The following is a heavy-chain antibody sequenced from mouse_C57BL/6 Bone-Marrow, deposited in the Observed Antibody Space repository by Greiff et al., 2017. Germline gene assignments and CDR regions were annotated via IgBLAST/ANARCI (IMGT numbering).Heavy chain of an antibody. J-gene: IGHJ2*01. V-gene: IGHV5-17*01. Sequence: EVMLVESGGGLVKPGGSLTLSCAASGFTFSDYGMHWVRQAPEKGLEWVAYISSGSSTIYYADTVKGRFTISRDNAKNTLFLQMTSLRSEDTAMYYCARDYYGSSSYFDYWGQGTTLTVSS. CDR3: ARDYYGSSSYFDY. CDR1: GFTFSDYG. D-gene: IGHD1-1*01. CDR2: ISSGSSTI.